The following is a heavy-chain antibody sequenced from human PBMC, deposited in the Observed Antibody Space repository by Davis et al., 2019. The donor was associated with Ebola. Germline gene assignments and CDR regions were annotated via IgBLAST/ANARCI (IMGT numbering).Heavy chain of an antibody. J-gene: IGHJ4*02. CDR2: TNPSGGST. CDR1: GYSFTNYY. Sequence: AASVKVSCKASGYSFTNYYIHWVRQAPGQGLEWMGMTNPSGGSTHYAQTFQGRVTMTMDTSTNSAYMELSSLRSEDTAVYYCTRLAIFGVVKPFDYWGQGTLVTVSS. D-gene: IGHD3-3*01. CDR3: TRLAIFGVVKPFDY. V-gene: IGHV1-46*03.